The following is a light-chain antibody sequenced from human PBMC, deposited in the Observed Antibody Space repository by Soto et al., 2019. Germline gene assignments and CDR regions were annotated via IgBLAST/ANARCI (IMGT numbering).Light chain of an antibody. Sequence: EIVMTQSPATLSVSPGERATLSCRASQSVSSNLAWYQQKPGQAPRLLIYGASTRATGIPARFSGSGSGTEFTLTISSLQSEDFAVYYCQQYNKWLRYTFGQGTKLEIK. J-gene: IGKJ2*01. CDR1: QSVSSN. CDR3: QQYNKWLRYT. CDR2: GAS. V-gene: IGKV3-15*01.